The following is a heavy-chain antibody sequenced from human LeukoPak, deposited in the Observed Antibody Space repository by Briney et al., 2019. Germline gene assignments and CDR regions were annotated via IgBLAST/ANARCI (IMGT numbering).Heavy chain of an antibody. CDR1: GFTFSDYT. D-gene: IGHD6-13*01. V-gene: IGHV3-30*04. J-gene: IGHJ4*01. Sequence: GGSPRLSCAASGFTFSDYTMQWVRQAPSKGLEWVALLPPDGSYQYYADSLKGRFTISRDNFKNALYLQMNSLRLEDTAVYYCARGLHDRSWYGAHWGHGTLLSVSS. CDR2: LPPDGSYQ. CDR3: ARGLHDRSWYGAH.